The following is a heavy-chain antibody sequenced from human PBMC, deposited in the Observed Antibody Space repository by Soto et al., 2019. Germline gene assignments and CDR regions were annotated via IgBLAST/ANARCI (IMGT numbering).Heavy chain of an antibody. CDR1: GFTYSSYG. J-gene: IGHJ4*02. D-gene: IGHD5-12*01. V-gene: IGHV3-33*01. Sequence: QVQLVESGEGVVQPGRSLRLSCAVSGFTYSSYGMHWVRQAPGKGPEWVAVIWYDGSNKYYADSVKGRFIISRDDSKNTLSLQMNSLRAEDTAVYYCARDSAWLFDSWGQGTLVTVSS. CDR3: ARDSAWLFDS. CDR2: IWYDGSNK.